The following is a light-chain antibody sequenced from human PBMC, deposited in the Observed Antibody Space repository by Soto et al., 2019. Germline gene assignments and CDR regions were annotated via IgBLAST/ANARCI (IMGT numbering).Light chain of an antibody. CDR1: QSVSNNY. CDR3: QQYGSSGT. J-gene: IGKJ1*01. V-gene: IGKV3-20*01. Sequence: DIVLSTYPCTLSLSPGARAPLSCRASQSVSNNYLAWYQQKPGQAPRLLIYGASNRATGIPDRFSGSGSGTDFTLTISRLEPEDLAEYYCQQYGSSGTFGQGTKV. CDR2: GAS.